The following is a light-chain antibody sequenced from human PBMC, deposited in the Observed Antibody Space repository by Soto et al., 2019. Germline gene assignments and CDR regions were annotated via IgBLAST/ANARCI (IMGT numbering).Light chain of an antibody. J-gene: IGLJ3*02. Sequence: QSVLTQPPSVSATPGQRVNISCSGSSSNIGSNTVNWYQQLPGTAPKLLIYSNDQRPAGGPDRFSDSKSGTSESLAISGLQSEDEAIYYCSVWDGSRNGPVFGGGTKVTVL. CDR2: SND. V-gene: IGLV1-44*01. CDR3: SVWDGSRNGPV. CDR1: SSNIGSNT.